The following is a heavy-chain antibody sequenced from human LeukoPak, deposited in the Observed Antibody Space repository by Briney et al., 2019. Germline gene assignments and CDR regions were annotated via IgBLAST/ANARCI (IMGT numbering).Heavy chain of an antibody. CDR3: ARDDYGDYYFGY. V-gene: IGHV3-74*01. D-gene: IGHD4-17*01. J-gene: IGHJ4*02. CDR2: IDSDGSNT. Sequence: PGGSLRLSCAASGFTFNNYWMHWVRQAPGKGLVWVSRIDSDGSNTNYADSVKGRFTVSRDNAKNTLYLQMNSLRAEDTAVYYCARDDYGDYYFGYWGQGTLVTVSS. CDR1: GFTFNNYW.